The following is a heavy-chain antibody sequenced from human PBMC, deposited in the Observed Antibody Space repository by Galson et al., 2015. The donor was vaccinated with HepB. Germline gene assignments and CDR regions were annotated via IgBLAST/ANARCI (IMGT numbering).Heavy chain of an antibody. V-gene: IGHV4-4*02. Sequence: LSLTCAVSGGSISSSNWWSWVRQPPGKGLEWIGEIYHSGSTNYNPSLKSRVTISVDKSKNQSSLKLSSVTAADTAVYYCASRVPQNTLYIQNWGQGTLVTVSS. CDR1: GGSISSSNW. D-gene: IGHD2/OR15-2a*01. CDR3: ASRVPQNTLYIQN. CDR2: IYHSGST. J-gene: IGHJ4*02.